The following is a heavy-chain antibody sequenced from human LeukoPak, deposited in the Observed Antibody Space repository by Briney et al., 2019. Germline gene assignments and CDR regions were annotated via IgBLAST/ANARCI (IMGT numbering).Heavy chain of an antibody. D-gene: IGHD6-13*01. J-gene: IGHJ3*02. V-gene: IGHV3-74*01. CDR1: GFTFSSYW. CDR3: ASSGSWDAFDI. Sequence: GGFLRLSCAASGFTFSSYWMHWVRQAPGKGLVWVSRINSDGSSTSYADSVKGRFTISRVNAKNTLYLQMNSLRAEDTAVYYCASSGSWDAFDIWGQGTMVTVSS. CDR2: INSDGSST.